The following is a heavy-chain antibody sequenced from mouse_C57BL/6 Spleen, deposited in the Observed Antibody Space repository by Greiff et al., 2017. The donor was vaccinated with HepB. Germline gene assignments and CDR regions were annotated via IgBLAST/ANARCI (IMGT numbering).Heavy chain of an antibody. J-gene: IGHJ1*03. V-gene: IGHV1-18*01. D-gene: IGHD2-4*01. CDR2: INPNNGGT. Sequence: VQLQQSGPELVKPGASVKIPCKASGYTFTDYNMDWVKQSHGKSLEWIGDINPNNGGTIYNQKFKGKATLTVDESSSTAYMELRSLTSEDTAVYYCARERGLRRDWYFDVWGTGTTVTVSS. CDR3: ARERGLRRDWYFDV. CDR1: GYTFTDYN.